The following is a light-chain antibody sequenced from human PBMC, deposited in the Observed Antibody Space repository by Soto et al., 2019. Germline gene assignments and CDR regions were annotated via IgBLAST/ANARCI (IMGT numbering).Light chain of an antibody. Sequence: GDRVTITCRASQDSTSHLAWYQKKPGNAPKLLIYAASTLQSGVPSRFSGSGSGTEFTLTISSLQPEDFATYYCQQVNSYPWTFGQGTKVDIK. CDR1: QDSTSH. J-gene: IGKJ1*01. CDR2: AAS. V-gene: IGKV1-9*01. CDR3: QQVNSYPWT.